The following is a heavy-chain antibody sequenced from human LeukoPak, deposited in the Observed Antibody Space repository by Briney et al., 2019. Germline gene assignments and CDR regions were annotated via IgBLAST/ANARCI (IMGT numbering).Heavy chain of an antibody. CDR1: GFTFSRYW. D-gene: IGHD3-22*01. Sequence: GGSLRLSCAAFGFTFSRYWMHWVRQAPGKGLVWVSRINGDGSTTSYADSMKGGFTISRDNAKNTLYLQMNSLRAEDTAVYYCATGNYYDSRGYYTFGHWGQGTLVTVSS. CDR3: ATGNYYDSRGYYTFGH. CDR2: INGDGSTT. V-gene: IGHV3-74*01. J-gene: IGHJ1*01.